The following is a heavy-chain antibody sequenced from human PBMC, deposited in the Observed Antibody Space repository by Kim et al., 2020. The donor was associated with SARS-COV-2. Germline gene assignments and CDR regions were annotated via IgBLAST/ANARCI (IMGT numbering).Heavy chain of an antibody. CDR2: ISNDAYDQ. J-gene: IGHJ4*02. CDR3: VRRGSGTGWNFFEY. Sequence: GGSLRLSCVASGFTFSAYAMHWVRQAPGRGLEWVAVISNDAYDQEYGDSVKGRFSVSRDNLKNTLSLEMSSLRPEDTALYYCVRRGSGTGWNFFEYWGQGALVTVSS. CDR1: GFTFSAYA. V-gene: IGHV3-30*04. D-gene: IGHD6-19*01.